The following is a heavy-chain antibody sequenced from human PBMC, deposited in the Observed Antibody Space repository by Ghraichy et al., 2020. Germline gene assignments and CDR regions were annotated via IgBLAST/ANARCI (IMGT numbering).Heavy chain of an antibody. CDR1: GVSISSSNW. D-gene: IGHD3-22*01. CDR3: ARDRGYYDSSGYYREYYFDY. CDR2: IYHSGST. V-gene: IGHV4-4*02. J-gene: IGHJ4*02. Sequence: GTLSLTCAVSGVSISSSNWWSWVRQPPGKGLEWIGEIYHSGSTNYNPSLKSRVTISVDKSKNQFSLKLSSVTAADTAVYYCARDRGYYDSSGYYREYYFDYWGQGTLVTVSS.